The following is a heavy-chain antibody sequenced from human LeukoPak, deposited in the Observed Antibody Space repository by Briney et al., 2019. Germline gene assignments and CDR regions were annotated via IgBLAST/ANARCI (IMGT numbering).Heavy chain of an antibody. Sequence: PSETLSLTCTVSGASINNSAYYWLWIRQPPGEGLECIGTVHYSGSTFYNPSLKSRVNISVVTSKNQFSLQLSSVTAADTAVYYYARLFFVIDTWGQGTLGTVSS. J-gene: IGHJ5*02. D-gene: IGHD3-3*01. CDR3: ARLFFVIDT. V-gene: IGHV4-39*01. CDR2: VHYSGST. CDR1: GASINNSAYY.